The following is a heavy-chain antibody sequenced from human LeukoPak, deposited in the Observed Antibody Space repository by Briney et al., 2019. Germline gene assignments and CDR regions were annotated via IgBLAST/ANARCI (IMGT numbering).Heavy chain of an antibody. J-gene: IGHJ4*02. D-gene: IGHD3-22*01. Sequence: PSETLSLTCTVSGGFITSYYWSWIRQTPGKGLEWIGNIYSSGNTNYNPSLKSRVTISVDTSSNRFSLRLRSVTASDTALYYCARQVYYYDLLDYWGQGTLVTVSS. V-gene: IGHV4-59*08. CDR3: ARQVYYYDLLDY. CDR2: IYSSGNT. CDR1: GGFITSYY.